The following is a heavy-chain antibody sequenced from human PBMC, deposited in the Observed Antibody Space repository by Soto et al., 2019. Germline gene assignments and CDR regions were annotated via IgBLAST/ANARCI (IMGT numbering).Heavy chain of an antibody. J-gene: IGHJ5*02. CDR3: ARFMEWLFRAPTFLLASETNWFDP. CDR2: IKQDGSEK. V-gene: IGHV3-7*05. D-gene: IGHD3-3*01. CDR1: GFTFSSYW. Sequence: GGSLRLSCAASGFTFSSYWMSWVRQAPGKGLEWVANIKQDGSEKYYVDSVKGRFTISRDNAKNSLYLQMNSLRAEDKAVYYCARFMEWLFRAPTFLLASETNWFDPWGQGTLVTVSS.